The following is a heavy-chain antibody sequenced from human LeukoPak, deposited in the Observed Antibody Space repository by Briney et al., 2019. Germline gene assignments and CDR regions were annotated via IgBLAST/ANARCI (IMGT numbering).Heavy chain of an antibody. CDR3: AREQEAAADYDY. J-gene: IGHJ4*02. D-gene: IGHD6-13*01. CDR2: INPSGGST. CDR1: GYTLTSYY. Sequence: ASVKVSCKASGYTLTSYYMHWVRQAPGQGLEWMGIINPSGGSTSYAQKFQGRVTMTRDTSTSTVYMELSSLRSEDTAVYYCAREQEAAADYDYWGQGTLVTVSS. V-gene: IGHV1-46*01.